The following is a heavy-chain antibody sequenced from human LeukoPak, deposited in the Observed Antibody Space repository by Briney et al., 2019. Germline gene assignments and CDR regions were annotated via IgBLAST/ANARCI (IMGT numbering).Heavy chain of an antibody. V-gene: IGHV3-53*04. D-gene: IGHD3-22*01. CDR3: ARSYYDSSGYYSYYFDY. Sequence: GGSLRLSCAASGFTVSSNYMSWVRQAPGKGLEWVSVIYSGGSTYYADSVKGRFTISRHNPKNTLYLQMNSLRAEDTAVYYCARSYYDSSGYYSYYFDYWGQGTLVTVSS. CDR1: GFTVSSNY. J-gene: IGHJ4*02. CDR2: IYSGGST.